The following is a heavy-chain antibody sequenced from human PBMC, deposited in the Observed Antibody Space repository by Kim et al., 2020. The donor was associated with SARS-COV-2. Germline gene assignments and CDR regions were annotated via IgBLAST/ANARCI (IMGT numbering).Heavy chain of an antibody. J-gene: IGHJ3*02. CDR1: GFTFSSYA. V-gene: IGHV3-23*01. D-gene: IGHD2-21*02. Sequence: GGSLRLSCAASGFTFSSYAMSWVRQAPGKGLEWVSAISGSGGSTYYADSVKGRFTISRDNSKNTLYLQMNSLRAEDTAVYYCAKVVAYCGGDCYSQAFDIWGQGTMVTVSS. CDR3: AKVVAYCGGDCYSQAFDI. CDR2: ISGSGGST.